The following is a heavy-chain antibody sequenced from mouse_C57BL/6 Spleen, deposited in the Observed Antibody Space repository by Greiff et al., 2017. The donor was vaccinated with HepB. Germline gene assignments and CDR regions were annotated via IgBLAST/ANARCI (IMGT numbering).Heavy chain of an antibody. CDR2: IYPSDSET. J-gene: IGHJ2*01. CDR3: ARFDGYYFDY. CDR1: GYTFTSYW. V-gene: IGHV1-61*01. D-gene: IGHD2-3*01. Sequence: VQLQQPGAELVRPGSSVKLSCKASGYTFTSYWMDWVKQRPGQGLEWIGNIYPSDSETHYNQKFKDKATLTVDKSSSTAYMQLSSLTSEDSAVYYCARFDGYYFDYWGQGTTLTVSS.